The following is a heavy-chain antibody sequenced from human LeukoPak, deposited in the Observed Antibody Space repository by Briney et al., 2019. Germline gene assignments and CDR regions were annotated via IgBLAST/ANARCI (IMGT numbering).Heavy chain of an antibody. Sequence: GGSLRLSCAASGFAFSSYALSWVRQAPGKGLEWVANIKQDGSEKYYVDSVKGRFTISRDNAKNSLYLQMNSLRAEDTAVYYCARDWGYSSAVDWGQGTLVTVSS. CDR3: ARDWGYSSAVD. J-gene: IGHJ4*02. CDR2: IKQDGSEK. V-gene: IGHV3-7*01. CDR1: GFAFSSYA. D-gene: IGHD6-19*01.